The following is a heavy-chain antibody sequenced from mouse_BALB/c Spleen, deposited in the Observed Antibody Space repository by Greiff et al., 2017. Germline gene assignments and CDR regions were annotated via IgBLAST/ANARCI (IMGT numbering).Heavy chain of an antibody. CDR3: ARSNYYYGSSYLDY. CDR1: GYTFTSYW. Sequence: QVQLQQPGAELAKPGASVKMSCKASGYTFTSYWMHWVKQRPGQGLEWIGYINPSTGYTEYNQKFKDKATLTADKSSSTAYMQLSSLTSEDSAVYYCARSNYYYGSSYLDYWGQGTTLTVSS. J-gene: IGHJ2*01. CDR2: INPSTGYT. D-gene: IGHD1-1*01. V-gene: IGHV1-7*01.